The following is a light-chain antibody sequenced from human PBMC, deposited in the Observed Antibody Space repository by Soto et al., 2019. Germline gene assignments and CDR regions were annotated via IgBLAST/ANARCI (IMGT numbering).Light chain of an antibody. CDR1: QSISSY. CDR3: QQSHSTPWT. Sequence: DIQMTQSPSSLSASVGDRVTITCRASQSISSYLNCYQQKPGKAPKLLIYAASSLQSGVPSRFSGSGSGTDFTLTISSLQPEDFATYYCQQSHSTPWTFGQGTKVDIK. CDR2: AAS. J-gene: IGKJ1*01. V-gene: IGKV1-39*01.